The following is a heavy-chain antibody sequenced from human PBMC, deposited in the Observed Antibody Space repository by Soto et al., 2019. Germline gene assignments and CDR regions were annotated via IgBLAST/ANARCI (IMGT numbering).Heavy chain of an antibody. D-gene: IGHD1-1*01. CDR1: GGTFSDST. Sequence: SVKVSCKASGGTFSDSTINWVRQAPGQRLEWMGGIIPIFDTANYAEKFQGRVTITADESTSTSFMEVSSLRAEDTAVYYCARNGTLTGYSYGMDVWGQGTMVTVSS. V-gene: IGHV1-69*13. CDR2: IIPIFDTA. J-gene: IGHJ6*02. CDR3: ARNGTLTGYSYGMDV.